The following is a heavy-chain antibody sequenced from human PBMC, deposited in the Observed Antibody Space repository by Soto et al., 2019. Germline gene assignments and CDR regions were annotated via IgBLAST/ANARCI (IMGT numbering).Heavy chain of an antibody. J-gene: IGHJ3*02. CDR2: IYYSGST. V-gene: IGHV4-61*01. CDR3: ARSSTMIVVVITAGAFDI. CDR1: GGSVSSGSYY. D-gene: IGHD3-22*01. Sequence: SETLSLTCTVSGGSVSSGSYYWGWIRQPPGKGLEWIGYIYYSGSTNYNPSLKSRVTISVDTSKNQFSLKLSSVTAADTAVYYCARSSTMIVVVITAGAFDIWGQGTMVTVSS.